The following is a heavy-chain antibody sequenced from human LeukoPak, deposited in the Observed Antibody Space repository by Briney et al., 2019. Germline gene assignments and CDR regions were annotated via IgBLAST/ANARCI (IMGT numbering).Heavy chain of an antibody. V-gene: IGHV3-11*01. CDR1: GFTFSDYY. CDR2: ISSSGSTI. J-gene: IGHJ4*02. CDR3: AGGTYYFDF. Sequence: PGGYLRLSCAASGFTFSDYYMSWLRQAPGKGAEWVSYISSSGSTIDYADSVKGRFTISRDNAKNSLYLQMNSLRAEDTAVYFCAGGTYYFDFWGQGTLVTVSS. D-gene: IGHD1-26*01.